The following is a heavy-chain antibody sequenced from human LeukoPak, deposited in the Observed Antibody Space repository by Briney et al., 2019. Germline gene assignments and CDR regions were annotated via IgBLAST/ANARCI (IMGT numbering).Heavy chain of an antibody. D-gene: IGHD3-22*01. CDR3: AKGPNYYDSSPFDY. V-gene: IGHV3-23*01. CDR2: ISGSGGST. CDR1: GFTFSSYA. J-gene: IGHJ4*02. Sequence: GGSLRLSCAASGFTFSSYAMSRVRQAPGKGLEWVSAISGSGGSTYYADSVKGRFTISRDNSKNTLYLQMNSLRAEDTAVYYCAKGPNYYDSSPFDYWGQGTLVTVSS.